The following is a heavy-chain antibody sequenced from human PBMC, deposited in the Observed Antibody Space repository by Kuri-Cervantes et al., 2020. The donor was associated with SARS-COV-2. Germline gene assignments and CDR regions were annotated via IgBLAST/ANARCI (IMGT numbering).Heavy chain of an antibody. J-gene: IGHJ4*02. D-gene: IGHD3-10*01. V-gene: IGHV3-23*01. Sequence: GGSLRLSCAASGFTVSSNHMSWVRQGPGKGLEWVSAISGSGGSTYYADSVKGRFTISRGNSKNTLYLQMNSLRAEDTAVYYCAKDRGWVRGVMQDYWGQGTLVTVSS. CDR2: ISGSGGST. CDR1: GFTVSSNH. CDR3: AKDRGWVRGVMQDY.